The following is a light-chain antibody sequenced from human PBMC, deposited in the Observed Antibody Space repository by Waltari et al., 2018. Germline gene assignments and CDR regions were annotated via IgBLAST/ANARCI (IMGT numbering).Light chain of an antibody. CDR1: ILAKKF. CDR2: KDR. V-gene: IGLV3-27*01. J-gene: IGLJ3*02. Sequence: SYELTQPSSVSVSPGQTVRITCSGDILAKKFARGFQQKPGQAPVLLIYKDRERPTGIPERFSGSRSGTTVTLTISGAQVEDEADYHCFSAADNNWVFGGGTKLTVL. CDR3: FSAADNNWV.